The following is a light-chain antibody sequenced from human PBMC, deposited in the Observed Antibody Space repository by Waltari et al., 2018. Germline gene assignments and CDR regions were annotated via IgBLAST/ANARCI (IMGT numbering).Light chain of an antibody. CDR3: QQLNSYPIT. Sequence: IQLTQSPSSLSASVGDRVTITCRASQGISSNLAWYQQKPGKAPKLLISAASTLQSGVPLRFSGSGSGTDYTLTIGSLQPEDFATYYCQQLNSYPITFGKGTRLEIK. V-gene: IGKV1-9*01. CDR2: AAS. J-gene: IGKJ5*01. CDR1: QGISSN.